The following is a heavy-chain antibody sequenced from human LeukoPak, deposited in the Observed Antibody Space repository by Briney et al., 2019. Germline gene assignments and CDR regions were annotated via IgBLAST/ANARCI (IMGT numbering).Heavy chain of an antibody. D-gene: IGHD3-22*01. CDR2: ISSSGSTI. CDR3: ARGPFPYYYDSSGYRKRAFDI. J-gene: IGHJ3*02. V-gene: IGHV3-48*03. Sequence: PGGSLRPSCAASGFTLSSYEMNWVRQAPGKGLEWVSYISSSGSTIYYADSVKGRFTISRDNAKNSLFLQMNSLRAEDTAAYYCARGPFPYYYDSSGYRKRAFDIWGQGTMVTVSS. CDR1: GFTLSSYE.